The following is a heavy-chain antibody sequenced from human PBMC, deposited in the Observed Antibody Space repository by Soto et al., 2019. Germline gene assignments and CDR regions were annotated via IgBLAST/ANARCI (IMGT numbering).Heavy chain of an antibody. J-gene: IGHJ5*02. Sequence: PSETLSLTCTVSGGSISSGGYYWSWLRQHPGKGLEWIGYISYSGSTYYNPSLKSRVTISVDTSKNQFSLKLSSVTAADTAVYYCASGYTGLVVVTHRWFDPWCQATLVTVS. V-gene: IGHV4-31*03. D-gene: IGHD3-22*01. CDR2: ISYSGST. CDR3: ASGYTGLVVVTHRWFDP. CDR1: GGSISSGGYY.